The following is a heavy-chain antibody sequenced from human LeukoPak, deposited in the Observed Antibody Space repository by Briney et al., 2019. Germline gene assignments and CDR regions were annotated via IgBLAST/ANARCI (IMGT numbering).Heavy chain of an antibody. V-gene: IGHV4-34*01. Sequence: PSETLSLTCTVYGGSFSGYYWSWIRQPPGKGLEWSGEITHSGSTNYNPSLKSRVTISVDTSKTQFSLKLNPVPAADTAVYYCARGGLTYGRNSNYWGQGTLVTVSS. J-gene: IGHJ4*02. D-gene: IGHD4-17*01. CDR1: GGSFSGYY. CDR2: ITHSGST. CDR3: ARGGLTYGRNSNY.